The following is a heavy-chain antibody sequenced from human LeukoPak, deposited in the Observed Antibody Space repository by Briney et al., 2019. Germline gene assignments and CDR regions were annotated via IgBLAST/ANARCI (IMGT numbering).Heavy chain of an antibody. Sequence: PGGSLRLSCAASGFTFSSYGMHWVRQAPGKGLEWVAVIWYDGSNKYYADSVKGRFTISRDNSKNTLYLQMNSLRAEDTAVYYCARDLGASYYDSSPFYWGQGTLVTVSS. CDR3: ARDLGASYYDSSPFY. V-gene: IGHV3-33*01. CDR2: IWYDGSNK. D-gene: IGHD3-22*01. J-gene: IGHJ4*02. CDR1: GFTFSSYG.